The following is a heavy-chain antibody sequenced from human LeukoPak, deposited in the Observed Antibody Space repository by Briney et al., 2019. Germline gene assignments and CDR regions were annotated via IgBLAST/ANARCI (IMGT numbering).Heavy chain of an antibody. CDR2: INWSGGST. Sequence: GGSLRLSCAASGFTFDDYGMSWVRQAPGKGLEWVSGINWSGGSTGYADSVKGRFTISRDNAKNSLYLQMNSLRAEDTALYYCARDRGSGSYYNPCDYWGQGTLVTVSS. V-gene: IGHV3-20*04. CDR1: GFTFDDYG. D-gene: IGHD3-10*01. CDR3: ARDRGSGSYYNPCDY. J-gene: IGHJ4*02.